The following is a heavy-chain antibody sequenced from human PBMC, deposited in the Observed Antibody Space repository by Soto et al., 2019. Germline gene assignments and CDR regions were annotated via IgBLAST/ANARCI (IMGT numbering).Heavy chain of an antibody. CDR3: AKDAKYGKIAGDALDI. CDR1: GFAFSRYA. D-gene: IGHD6-13*01. V-gene: IGHV3-23*01. J-gene: IGHJ3*02. CDR2: ISGGGTSR. Sequence: EVQLLESGGGLVQPGGSLRLSCAASGFAFSRYAMNWVRQAPGKGLEWVSYISGGGTSRYSADSVKGRFTISRDNSKNTLYLQMNSLRVEDTAIYHCAKDAKYGKIAGDALDIWGQGTLVTVSS.